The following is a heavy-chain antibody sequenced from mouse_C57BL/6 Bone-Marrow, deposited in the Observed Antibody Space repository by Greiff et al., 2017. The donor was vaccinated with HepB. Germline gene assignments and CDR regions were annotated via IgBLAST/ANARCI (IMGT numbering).Heavy chain of an antibody. J-gene: IGHJ4*01. D-gene: IGHD1-1*01. Sequence: QVQLQQPGAELVKPGASVKLSCKASGYTFTSYWMHWVKQRPGRGLEWIGRIDPNSGGTKYNEKFKSKATLTVDKPSSTAYMQISSLTSEDSAVYYCASSSPHYYGSSYAMDYWGQGTSVTVSS. CDR2: IDPNSGGT. CDR1: GYTFTSYW. V-gene: IGHV1-72*01. CDR3: ASSSPHYYGSSYAMDY.